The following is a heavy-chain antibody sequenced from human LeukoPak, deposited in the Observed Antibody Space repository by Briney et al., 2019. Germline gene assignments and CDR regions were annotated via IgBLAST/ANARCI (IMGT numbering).Heavy chain of an antibody. CDR3: ARAYCSDSSCYPNWFDP. Sequence: GGALRLSCAASGFTFSSYSMNWVRQAPGKGLEWVSSISSSSSYIYYADSVKGRFTISRDNAKNSLYLQMNSLRAEDTAVYYCARAYCSDSSCYPNWFDPWGQGTLVTVSS. V-gene: IGHV3-21*01. CDR2: ISSSSSYI. D-gene: IGHD2-2*01. J-gene: IGHJ5*02. CDR1: GFTFSSYS.